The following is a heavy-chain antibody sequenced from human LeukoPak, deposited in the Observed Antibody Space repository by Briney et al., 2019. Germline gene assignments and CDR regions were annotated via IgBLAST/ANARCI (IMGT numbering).Heavy chain of an antibody. CDR2: ISNSGSYT. Sequence: GGSLRLSCAASGFTFSDEYMSWIRQAPGKGLEWVSYISNSGSYTNYADSVKGRFTISRDNAKNSLYLQMNSLRAEDTAVYYCARSRGAGPGAYFDYWGQGTLVTVSS. D-gene: IGHD6-19*01. CDR3: ARSRGAGPGAYFDY. V-gene: IGHV3-11*03. CDR1: GFTFSDEY. J-gene: IGHJ4*02.